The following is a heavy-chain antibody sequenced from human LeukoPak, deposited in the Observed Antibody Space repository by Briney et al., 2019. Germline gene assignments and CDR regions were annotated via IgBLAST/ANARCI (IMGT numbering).Heavy chain of an antibody. D-gene: IGHD3-22*01. Sequence: GGSLRLSCAASGFTFSDYYMSWIRQAPGKGLEWVSYISSSGSTTYYADSVKGRFTISRDNAKNSLYLQMNSLRAEDTAVYYCRRYDSSGYYQDYWGQGTLVTVSS. CDR3: RRYDSSGYYQDY. V-gene: IGHV3-11*01. J-gene: IGHJ4*02. CDR2: ISSSGSTT. CDR1: GFTFSDYY.